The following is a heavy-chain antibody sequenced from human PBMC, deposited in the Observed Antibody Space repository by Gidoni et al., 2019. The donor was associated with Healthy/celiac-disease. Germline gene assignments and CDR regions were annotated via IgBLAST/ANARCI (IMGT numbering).Heavy chain of an antibody. V-gene: IGHV4-31*03. Sequence: QVQLQESGPGLVKPSRTRSLTCTVAGDSISSGGYYWSWIRQHPGKGLEWIGYIYYSGSTYYNPSLKSRVTISVDTSKNQFSLKLSSGTAAYTAVYYCARSSWSGSSDYWGQGTLVTVSS. CDR1: GDSISSGGYY. CDR3: ARSSWSGSSDY. CDR2: IYYSGST. D-gene: IGHD3-3*01. J-gene: IGHJ4*02.